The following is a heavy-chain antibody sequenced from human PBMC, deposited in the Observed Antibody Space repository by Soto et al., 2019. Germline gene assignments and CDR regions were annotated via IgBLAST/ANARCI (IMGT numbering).Heavy chain of an antibody. CDR2: IGVDGGDR. J-gene: IGHJ4*02. V-gene: IGHV3-23*01. D-gene: IGHD3-10*01. Sequence: EVQLLESGGGLVQPGGSLRLSCAASGFTFSSYAMSWVRQAPGKGLEWVSIIGVDGGDRYYPESVKGRFTISRDNSRDTLYLEMNSLRDEDTAVYYCARVRIGELVWGQGTLVTVSS. CDR1: GFTFSSYA. CDR3: ARVRIGELV.